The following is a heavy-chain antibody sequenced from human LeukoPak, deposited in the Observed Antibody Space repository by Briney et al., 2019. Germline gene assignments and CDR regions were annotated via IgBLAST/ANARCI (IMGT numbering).Heavy chain of an antibody. CDR2: ISGSGGST. CDR1: GFTFSSYA. D-gene: IGHD6-19*01. Sequence: GSLRLSCAASGFTFSSYAMSWVRQAPGKGLEWVSAISGSGGSTYYADSVKGRFTISRDNSKNTLYLQMNSLRAEDTAVYYCAKDLLSSGWLTYFDYWGQGTLVTVSS. J-gene: IGHJ4*02. V-gene: IGHV3-23*01. CDR3: AKDLLSSGWLTYFDY.